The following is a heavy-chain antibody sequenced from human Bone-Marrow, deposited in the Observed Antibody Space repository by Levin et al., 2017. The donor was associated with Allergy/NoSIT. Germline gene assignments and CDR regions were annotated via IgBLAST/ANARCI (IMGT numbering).Heavy chain of an antibody. Sequence: PGGSLRLSCQASGFAFNGYTMNWVRQAPGKGLEWVSFISATSSFSYYRDSVRGRFTISRDNAKNTLYLQMNTLRADDTAVYFCATQIVTTSPQESAFWGQGTLVIVSS. D-gene: IGHD4-17*01. CDR1: GFAFNGYT. CDR2: ISATSSFS. J-gene: IGHJ4*02. CDR3: ATQIVTTSPQESAF. V-gene: IGHV3-21*01.